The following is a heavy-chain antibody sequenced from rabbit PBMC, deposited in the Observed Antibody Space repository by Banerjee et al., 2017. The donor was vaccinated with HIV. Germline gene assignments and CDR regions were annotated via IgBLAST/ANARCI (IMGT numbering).Heavy chain of an antibody. V-gene: IGHV1S40*01. J-gene: IGHJ3*01. Sequence: QSLEESGGDLVKPGASLTLTCTASGFSFSSSYWIYWVRQAPGKGLEWIACIYAGSSGNTFYANWAKGRFTVSKTSSTTVTLQMTSLTAADTATYFCARELGAGVAAYERRLDLWGPGTLVTVS. CDR3: ARELGAGVAAYERRLDL. CDR2: IYAGSSGNT. CDR1: GFSFSSSYW. D-gene: IGHD3-1*01.